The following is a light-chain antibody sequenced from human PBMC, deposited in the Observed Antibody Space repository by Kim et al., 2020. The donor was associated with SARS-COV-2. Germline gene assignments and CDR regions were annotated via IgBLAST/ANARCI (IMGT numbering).Light chain of an antibody. Sequence: GERATRSCRASQSVTSNDLAWYQQKPGQAPRGLIYGASNRATGIPDRFSGSGSGTDFTLTISRLEPEDFAVYYCQQSATSRTFGQGTKVDIK. CDR1: QSVTSND. V-gene: IGKV3-20*01. CDR3: QQSATSRT. J-gene: IGKJ1*01. CDR2: GAS.